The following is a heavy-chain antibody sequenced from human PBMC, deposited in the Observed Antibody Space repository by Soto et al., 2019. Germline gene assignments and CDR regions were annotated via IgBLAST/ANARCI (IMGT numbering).Heavy chain of an antibody. CDR2: ISSSSYI. CDR1: GFTFSSYS. D-gene: IGHD6-13*01. Sequence: GGSLRLSCAASGFTFSSYSMNWVRQAPGKGLEWVSSISSSSYIYYADSVKGRFTISRDNAKNSLYLQMNSLRAEDTAVYYCARGPSSSSSWPLDYWGQGTLVTVSS. J-gene: IGHJ4*02. CDR3: ARGPSSSSSWPLDY. V-gene: IGHV3-21*01.